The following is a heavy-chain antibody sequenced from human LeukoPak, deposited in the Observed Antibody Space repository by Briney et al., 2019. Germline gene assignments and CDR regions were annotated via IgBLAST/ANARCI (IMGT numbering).Heavy chain of an antibody. Sequence: GGSLRLSCAASGFTLSSYAMSWVRQAPGKGLEWVSVISGGGGSTYYADSVKGRFTISRDNSKNTLYLQMNSLRAEDTAVYHCATSTVTTYYFDYWGQGTLVTVSS. CDR2: ISGGGGST. D-gene: IGHD4-17*01. CDR3: ATSTVTTYYFDY. V-gene: IGHV3-23*01. J-gene: IGHJ4*02. CDR1: GFTLSSYA.